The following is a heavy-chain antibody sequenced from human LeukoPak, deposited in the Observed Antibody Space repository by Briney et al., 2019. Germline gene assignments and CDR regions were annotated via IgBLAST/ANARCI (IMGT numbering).Heavy chain of an antibody. J-gene: IGHJ4*02. D-gene: IGHD5-24*01. Sequence: GSLRLSCAASGFSNSSFWMHWVRQAPGKGLVWVSRVNGEGGYRNYADSVKGRFTISRDNARNTLYLQMHSLRAEDTAVYYCVRDGDDYNFDYWGQGSLVTVSS. CDR1: GFSNSSFW. CDR2: VNGEGGYR. V-gene: IGHV3-74*01. CDR3: VRDGDDYNFDY.